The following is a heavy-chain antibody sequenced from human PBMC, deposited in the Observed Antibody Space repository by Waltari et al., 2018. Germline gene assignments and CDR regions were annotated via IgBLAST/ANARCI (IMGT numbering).Heavy chain of an antibody. Sequence: QLQLQESGPGLVRPSETLSLTCSVSGDSISSTSYVWGWVRQPPGKGLEWIASIHYSGTTHDDPSLQSRITISVDTSRNQLYRRLNSVAAADTAVYYCARKPIFSGAYYYFDFWGQGTLVTVSS. CDR1: GDSISSTSYV. CDR2: IHYSGTT. CDR3: ARKPIFSGAYYYFDF. V-gene: IGHV4-39*01. J-gene: IGHJ4*02. D-gene: IGHD1-26*01.